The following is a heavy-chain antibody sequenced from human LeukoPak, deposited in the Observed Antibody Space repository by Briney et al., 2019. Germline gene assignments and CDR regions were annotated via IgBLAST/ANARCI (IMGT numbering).Heavy chain of an antibody. D-gene: IGHD3-22*01. CDR2: INPSGST. CDR3: ARGRHDITMIVVVMTSVSYYLDV. V-gene: IGHV4-34*01. J-gene: IGHJ6*03. Sequence: ETLSLTCAVYGGSFSGYHWTWVRQSPGKGLEWIGDINPSGSTYYNPSLKSRLTISVDTSKNQFSLTLRAVTAADTAVYYCARGRHDITMIVVVMTSVSYYLDVWGKGTTVTVS. CDR1: GGSFSGYH.